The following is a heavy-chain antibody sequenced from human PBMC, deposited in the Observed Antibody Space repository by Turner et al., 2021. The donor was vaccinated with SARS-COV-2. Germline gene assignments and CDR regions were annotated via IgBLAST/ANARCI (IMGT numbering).Heavy chain of an antibody. CDR3: ARDREDCSSSSCYEAY. Sequence: QVQLVESGGGVVQPGRSLKISRSVYGFTFSNYAMHWVRPAPGKGMEWVVFISYDGSYKYYADSVKGRFTISRDNSKNTLYLQMNSLGAEDTAVYYCARDREDCSSSSCYEAYWGQGTLVTVSS. V-gene: IGHV3-30-3*01. D-gene: IGHD2-2*01. J-gene: IGHJ4*02. CDR2: ISYDGSYK. CDR1: GFTFSNYA.